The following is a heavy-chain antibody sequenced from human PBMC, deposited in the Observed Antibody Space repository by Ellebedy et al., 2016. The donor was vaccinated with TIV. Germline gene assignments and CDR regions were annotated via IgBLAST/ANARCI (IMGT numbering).Heavy chain of an antibody. D-gene: IGHD3-10*01. J-gene: IGHJ4*02. CDR3: ARDYGSGSPFDY. V-gene: IGHV3-11*04. CDR1: GFTFSDYY. Sequence: GGSLRLSXAASGFTFSDYYMSWIRQAPGKGLEWVSYISSSGSTIYYADSVKGRFTISRDSAKNSLYLQMNSLRAEDTAVYYCARDYGSGSPFDYWGQGTLVTVSS. CDR2: ISSSGSTI.